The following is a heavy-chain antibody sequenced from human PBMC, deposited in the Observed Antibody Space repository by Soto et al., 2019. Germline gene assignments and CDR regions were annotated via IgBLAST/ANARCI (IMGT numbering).Heavy chain of an antibody. CDR3: ARVGAGDGGWFDP. CDR1: GYRFTGYY. Sequence: QEQLVQSGAEVKKPGASVKVSCKASGYRFTGYYMHWVRQAPGQGLEWMGWINPNSGATDYALKYQGRVTMTRDMSISTAGMELSMLGFDDTAVYYCARVGAGDGGWFDPWGQGTLVSVSS. D-gene: IGHD3-16*01. J-gene: IGHJ5*02. V-gene: IGHV1-2*02. CDR2: INPNSGAT.